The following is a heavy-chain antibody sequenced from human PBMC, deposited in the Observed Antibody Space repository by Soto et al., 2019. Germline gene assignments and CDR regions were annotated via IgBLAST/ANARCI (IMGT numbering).Heavy chain of an antibody. CDR3: ASFSARVDD. CDR1: GGSISIYY. D-gene: IGHD6-25*01. V-gene: IGHV4-59*12. J-gene: IGHJ4*02. Sequence: SETLSLTCTVSGGSISIYYWSWIRQPPGKGLEWIGYINYSGSTNYNPSLKSRVTISVDTSKNQFSLKLSFLPAADTAVYYCASFSARVDDWGEGTLVTV. CDR2: INYSGST.